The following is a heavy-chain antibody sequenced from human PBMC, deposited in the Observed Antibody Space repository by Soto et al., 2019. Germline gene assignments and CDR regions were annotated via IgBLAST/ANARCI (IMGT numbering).Heavy chain of an antibody. V-gene: IGHV4-59*01. CDR1: GGSISNYY. CDR3: ARGSGDYFFLDS. D-gene: IGHD1-26*01. Sequence: PSETLSLTCTVSGGSISNYYWNWIRQPPGKGLEWVGYAHSRGTTNYNPSLKSRVAISVDTSKNQFSLWLTSVTAADTAIYFCARGSGDYFFLDSWGRETLVTLPS. CDR2: AHSRGTT. J-gene: IGHJ4*02.